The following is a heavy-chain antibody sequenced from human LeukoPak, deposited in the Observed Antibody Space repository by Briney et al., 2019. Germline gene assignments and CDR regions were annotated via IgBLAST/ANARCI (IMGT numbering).Heavy chain of an antibody. D-gene: IGHD3-22*01. J-gene: IGHJ4*02. Sequence: PGGSLRLSCAASGFTFDDYGMSWVRQAPGKGLEWVSGLNWNGGSTGYTDSVKGRFIISRDNAKNSLYLQMNSLRAEDTAVYYCARDYDSSGYSPGGFDYWGQGTLVTVSS. CDR1: GFTFDDYG. CDR2: LNWNGGST. V-gene: IGHV3-20*04. CDR3: ARDYDSSGYSPGGFDY.